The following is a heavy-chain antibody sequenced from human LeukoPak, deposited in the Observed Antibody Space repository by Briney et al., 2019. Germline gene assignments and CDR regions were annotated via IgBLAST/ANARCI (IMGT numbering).Heavy chain of an antibody. V-gene: IGHV4-30-4*01. Sequence: SETLSLTCTVSGGSISSGDYYWSWIRQPPGKGLEWIGYIYYSGSTYYNPSLKSRVTISVDTSKNQFSLKLSSVTAADTAVYYCARRESSSWYPLDAFDIWGQGTMVTVSS. D-gene: IGHD6-13*01. CDR3: ARRESSSWYPLDAFDI. CDR1: GGSISSGDYY. J-gene: IGHJ3*02. CDR2: IYYSGST.